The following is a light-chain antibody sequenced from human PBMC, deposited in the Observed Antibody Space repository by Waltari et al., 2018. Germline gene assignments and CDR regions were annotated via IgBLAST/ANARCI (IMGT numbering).Light chain of an antibody. V-gene: IGLV3-9*01. J-gene: IGLJ2*01. CDR3: QVWDSSVV. CDR2: RDS. Sequence: SSELTQPLSVSVALGQTAKITCGGRHIGSKDVHWYQQKPGQAPVLVIYRDSSRPSGIPERFSGSNSGNTAFLTISSAQAGDEADYYCQVWDSSVVFGGGTKLTVL. CDR1: HIGSKD.